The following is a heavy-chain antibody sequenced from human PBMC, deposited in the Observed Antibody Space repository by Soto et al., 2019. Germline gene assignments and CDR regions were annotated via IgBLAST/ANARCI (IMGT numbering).Heavy chain of an antibody. V-gene: IGHV4-39*01. D-gene: IGHD2-8*01. CDR1: GGSISSSSYY. J-gene: IGHJ6*02. CDR2: IYYSGST. CDR3: ARQDIVPLGYYYGMDV. Sequence: SETLSLTCTVSGGSISSSSYYWGWIRQPPGKGLEWIGSIYYSGSTYYNPSLKSRVTISVDTSKNQFSLKLSSVTAADTAVYYCARQDIVPLGYYYGMDVWGQGTTVTVSS.